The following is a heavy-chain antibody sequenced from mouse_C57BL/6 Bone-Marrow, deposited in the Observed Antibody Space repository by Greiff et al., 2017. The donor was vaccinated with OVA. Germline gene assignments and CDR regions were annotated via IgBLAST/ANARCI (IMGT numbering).Heavy chain of an antibody. J-gene: IGHJ4*01. CDR3: AREILFLWYL. CDR1: GYTFTSYG. Sequence: VKLVESGAELARPGASVKLSCKASGYTFTSYGISWVKQRTGQGLEWIGEIYPRSGNTYYNEKFKGKATLTADKSSSTAYMELRSLTSEDSAVYFCAREILFLWYLWGQGTSVTVSS. CDR2: IYPRSGNT. D-gene: IGHD1-1*02. V-gene: IGHV1-81*01.